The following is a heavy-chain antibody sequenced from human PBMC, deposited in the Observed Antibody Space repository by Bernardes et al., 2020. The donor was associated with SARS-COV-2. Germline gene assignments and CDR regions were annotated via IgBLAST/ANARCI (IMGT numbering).Heavy chain of an antibody. CDR2: IYPRDSDT. CDR1: GYRFSSYW. D-gene: IGHD3-10*01. Sequence: GASLKISCRGPGYRFSSYWIGWVRQMPGKGLEWMGVIYPRDSDTRYSPSFQGQVTISADNSIDTAYRQWTSLKASDTAMYYCARYPSMVRGVVAIDCWGQGTLVTVSS. V-gene: IGHV5-51*01. J-gene: IGHJ4*02. CDR3: ARYPSMVRGVVAIDC.